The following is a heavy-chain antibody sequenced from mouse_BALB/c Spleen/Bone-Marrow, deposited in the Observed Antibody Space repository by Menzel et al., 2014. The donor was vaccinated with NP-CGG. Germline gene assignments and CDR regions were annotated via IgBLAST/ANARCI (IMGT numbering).Heavy chain of an antibody. J-gene: IGHJ2*01. V-gene: IGHV5-17*02. D-gene: IGHD1-1*01. CDR2: ISSGSSTI. CDR3: ARSYYGSSYYFDY. CDR1: GFTFSSFG. Sequence: DVKLVESGGGLVQPGGSRKLSCAASGFTFSSFGMHWVRQAPEKGLEWVAYISSGSSTIYYADTVKGRFTISRDNPKNTLYLQMTSLRSEDTAMYYCARSYYGSSYYFDYWGQGTTLTGSS.